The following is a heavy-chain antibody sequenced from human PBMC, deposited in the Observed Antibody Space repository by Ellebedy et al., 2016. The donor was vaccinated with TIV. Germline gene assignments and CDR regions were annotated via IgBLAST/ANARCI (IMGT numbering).Heavy chain of an antibody. CDR3: ARDYDILTGYYYEGAFDI. CDR2: IYYSGST. Sequence: SETLSLTXTVSGGSISSGGYYWSWIRQHPGKGLEWIGYIYYSGSTYYNPSLKSRVTISVDTSKNQFSLKLSSVTAADTAVYYCARDYDILTGYYYEGAFDIWGQGTMVTVSS. CDR1: GGSISSGGYY. V-gene: IGHV4-31*03. D-gene: IGHD3-9*01. J-gene: IGHJ3*02.